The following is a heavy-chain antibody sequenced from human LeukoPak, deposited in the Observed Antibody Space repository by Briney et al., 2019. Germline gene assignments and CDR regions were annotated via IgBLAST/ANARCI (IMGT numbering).Heavy chain of an antibody. CDR2: ISDDSSFT. D-gene: IGHD3-22*01. J-gene: IGHJ3*02. Sequence: GGSLRLSCAASGLVFGKYAMAWVRQAPGKGLECVSIISDDSSFTYYLDSVKGRFLISRDNAKETLYLQMNSLRTEDTAVYYCAREYISGPKQTDAFDIWGQGTMVTVSS. V-gene: IGHV3-21*01. CDR1: GLVFGKYA. CDR3: AREYISGPKQTDAFDI.